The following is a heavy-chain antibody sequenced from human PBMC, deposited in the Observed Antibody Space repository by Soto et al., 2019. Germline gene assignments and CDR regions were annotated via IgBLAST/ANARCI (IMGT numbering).Heavy chain of an antibody. CDR1: GGSISSSSYY. Sequence: SETLSLTCTVSGGSISSSSYYWGWIRQPPGKGLEWIGSIYYSGSTYYNPSLKSRVTISVDTSKNQFSLKLSSVTAADTAVYYCATILREAGYAYYYYMDVWGKGTTVTVSS. V-gene: IGHV4-39*01. J-gene: IGHJ6*03. D-gene: IGHD2-8*01. CDR3: ATILREAGYAYYYYMDV. CDR2: IYYSGST.